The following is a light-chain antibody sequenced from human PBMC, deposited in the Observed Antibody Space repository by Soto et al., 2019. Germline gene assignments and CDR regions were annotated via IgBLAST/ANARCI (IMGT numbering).Light chain of an antibody. CDR3: QQYNNWSWT. V-gene: IGKV3-15*01. CDR1: QSVSSN. Sequence: EIVMTQSPATLSVSPGERATLSCRASQSVSSNLAWYQQKPGQAPRLLIYGASARATGIPARFSGSGSGIEFTLTISSLQSEDFAVYYCQQYNNWSWTFGRGTKVDIK. CDR2: GAS. J-gene: IGKJ1*01.